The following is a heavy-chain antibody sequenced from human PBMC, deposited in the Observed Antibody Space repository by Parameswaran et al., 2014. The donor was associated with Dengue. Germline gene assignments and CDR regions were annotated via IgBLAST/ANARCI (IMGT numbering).Heavy chain of an antibody. V-gene: IGHV3-15*01. CDR3: TTDPVGATSY. CDR2: IKSKTDGGTT. J-gene: IGHJ4*02. Sequence: VRQMPGERGWSGVGRIKSKTDGGTTDYAAPVKGRFTISRDDSKNTLYLQMNSLKTEDTAVYYCTTDPVGATSYWGQGTPGHRLL. D-gene: IGHD1-26*01.